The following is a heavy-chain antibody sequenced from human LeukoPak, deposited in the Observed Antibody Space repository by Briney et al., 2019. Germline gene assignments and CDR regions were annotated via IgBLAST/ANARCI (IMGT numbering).Heavy chain of an antibody. CDR1: GGSFSGYY. Sequence: PSETLSLTCAVYGGSFSGYYWSWIRQPPGKGLEWIGEINHSGSTNYNPSLKSRVTISVDTSKNQFSLKLSSVTAADTAVYYCAREEVGATAGSAYWGQGTLVTVSS. CDR3: AREEVGATAGSAY. V-gene: IGHV4-34*01. J-gene: IGHJ4*02. CDR2: INHSGST. D-gene: IGHD1-26*01.